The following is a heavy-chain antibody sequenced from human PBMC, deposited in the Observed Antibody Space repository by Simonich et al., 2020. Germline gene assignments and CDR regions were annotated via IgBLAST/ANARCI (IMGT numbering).Heavy chain of an antibody. CDR2: IKPYSGGT. J-gene: IGHJ3*02. D-gene: IGHD1-1*01. CDR3: ARQLNDFDI. CDR1: GYTFTGYY. V-gene: IGHV1-2*02. Sequence: QVQLVQSGAEVKKPGASVKVSCKASGYTFTGYYMHWVRQAPGQGLEWMGWIKPYSGGTNYDQKFQGRVTMTRDTSISTAYLQWSSLKASDTAMYYCARQLNDFDIWGQGTMVTVSS.